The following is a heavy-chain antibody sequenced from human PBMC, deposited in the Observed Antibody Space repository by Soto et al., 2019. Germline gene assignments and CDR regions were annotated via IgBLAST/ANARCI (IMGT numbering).Heavy chain of an antibody. J-gene: IGHJ6*02. D-gene: IGHD3-22*01. Sequence: PGGSLRLSCAASGFTFSSYGMHWVRQAPGKGLEWVAVIWYDGSNKYYADSVKGRFTISRDNSKNTLYLQMNSLRAEDTAVYYCARDGDSSGYYSPIYYYHYGMDVWGQGTTVTVSS. V-gene: IGHV3-33*01. CDR3: ARDGDSSGYYSPIYYYHYGMDV. CDR1: GFTFSSYG. CDR2: IWYDGSNK.